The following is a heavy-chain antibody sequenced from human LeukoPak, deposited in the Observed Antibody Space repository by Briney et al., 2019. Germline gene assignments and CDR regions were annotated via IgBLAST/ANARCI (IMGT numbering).Heavy chain of an antibody. V-gene: IGHV1-2*02. CDR2: INPNSGGT. CDR1: GYTFTGYY. D-gene: IGHD4-23*01. Sequence: ASVKVSCKASGYTFTGYYMHWVRHAPGQGLEWMGWINPNSGGTNYAQKFQGRVTMTRDTSISTAYMELSKLRSDDTAVYYCARDAVDYGGNPYYFDYWGQGTLVTVSS. CDR3: ARDAVDYGGNPYYFDY. J-gene: IGHJ4*02.